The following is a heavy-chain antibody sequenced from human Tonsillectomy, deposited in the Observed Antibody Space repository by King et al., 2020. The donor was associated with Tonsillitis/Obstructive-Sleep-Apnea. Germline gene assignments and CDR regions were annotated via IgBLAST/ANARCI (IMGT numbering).Heavy chain of an antibody. V-gene: IGHV4-34*01. J-gene: IGHJ6*03. D-gene: IGHD6-6*01. CDR2: INHSGST. CDR3: ARGPLMGSSADYYYYMDV. CDR1: GGSFSGYY. Sequence: VQLQQWGAGLLKPSETLSLTCAVYGGSFSGYYWSWIRQPPGKGLEWIGEINHSGSTNYNPSLKSRVTISVDTSKNQFSLKLSSVTAADTAVYYCARGPLMGSSADYYYYMDVWGKGTTVTVSS.